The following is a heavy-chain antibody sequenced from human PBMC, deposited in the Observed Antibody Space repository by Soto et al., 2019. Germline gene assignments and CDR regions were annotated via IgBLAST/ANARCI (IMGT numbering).Heavy chain of an antibody. CDR2: INHSGST. D-gene: IGHD3-10*01. J-gene: IGHJ6*02. CDR1: GGSFSGYY. CDR3: ARGRVMVVRGYYYYYGMDV. V-gene: IGHV4-34*01. Sequence: KPSETLSLTCAVYGGSFSGYYWSWIRQPPGKGLEWIGEINHSGSTNYNPSLKSRVTISVDTSKNQFSLKLSSVTAADTAVYYCARGRVMVVRGYYYYYGMDVWGQGTTVTVSS.